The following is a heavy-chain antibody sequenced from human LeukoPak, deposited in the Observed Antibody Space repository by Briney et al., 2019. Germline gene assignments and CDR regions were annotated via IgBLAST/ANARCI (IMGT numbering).Heavy chain of an antibody. D-gene: IGHD5-18*01. Sequence: SQTLSLTCTVSSGSISSGTYHWSWIRQPAGKGLEWIGRIYTSGSTDYNPSLKSRVTISKDTSQNHFSLKLSSVTAADTAVYYCAREDVDTGSDCWGQGTLVTVST. J-gene: IGHJ4*02. CDR1: SGSISSGTYH. CDR2: IYTSGST. V-gene: IGHV4-61*02. CDR3: AREDVDTGSDC.